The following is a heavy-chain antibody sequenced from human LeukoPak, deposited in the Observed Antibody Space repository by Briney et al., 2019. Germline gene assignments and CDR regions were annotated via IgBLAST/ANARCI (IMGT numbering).Heavy chain of an antibody. J-gene: IGHJ6*03. CDR3: ARGRYNWNSLSAFYYMDV. D-gene: IGHD1-7*01. Sequence: GASVKVSCKASGYTFTSYGISWVRQAPGQGLEWMGGIIPIFGTANYAQKFQGRVTITADKSTSTAYMELSSPRSEDTAVYYCARGRYNWNSLSAFYYMDVWGKGTTVTVSS. V-gene: IGHV1-69*06. CDR1: GYTFTSYG. CDR2: IIPIFGTA.